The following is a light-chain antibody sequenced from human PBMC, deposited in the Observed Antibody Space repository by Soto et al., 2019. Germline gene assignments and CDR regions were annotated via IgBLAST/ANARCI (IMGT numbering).Light chain of an antibody. CDR3: QHSYSSPPWT. J-gene: IGKJ1*01. CDR1: QSISTY. Sequence: DIQMIQSPSSLSASVGDRVTISCRASQSISTYLNWYQQKPGTAPKLLIYRASSVKSGVPPRFSGSGSGRDFTLTISSLRPEDIATYFCQHSYSSPPWTFGQGTKVEVK. V-gene: IGKV1-39*01. CDR2: RAS.